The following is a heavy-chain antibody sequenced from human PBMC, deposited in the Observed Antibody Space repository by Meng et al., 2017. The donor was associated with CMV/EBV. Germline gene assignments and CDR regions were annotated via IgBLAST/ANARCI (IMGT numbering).Heavy chain of an antibody. CDR1: GFTFSSYA. J-gene: IGHJ4*02. Sequence: GESLKISCAASGFTFSSYAMSWVRQAPGKGLEWVSVIYSGGSSTYYADSVKGRFTISRDNSKNTLYLQMNSLRAEDTAVYYCAKGKRFLEWLFDYWGQGTLVTVSS. CDR3: AKGKRFLEWLFDY. D-gene: IGHD3-3*01. CDR2: IYSGGSST. V-gene: IGHV3-23*03.